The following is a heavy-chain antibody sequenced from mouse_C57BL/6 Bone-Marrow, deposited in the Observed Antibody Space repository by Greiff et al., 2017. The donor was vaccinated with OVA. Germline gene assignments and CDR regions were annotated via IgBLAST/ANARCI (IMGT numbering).Heavy chain of an antibody. CDR2: IYPSDSET. CDR3: ARGGISYWYFDV. V-gene: IGHV1-61*01. J-gene: IGHJ1*03. CDR1: GYTFTSYW. Sequence: HVQLQQPGAELVRPGSSVKLSCKASGYTFTSYWMDWVKQRPGQGLEWIGNIYPSDSETHYNQKFKDKATLTVDKSSSTAYMQLSSLTSEDSAVYYCARGGISYWYFDVWGTGTTVTVSS.